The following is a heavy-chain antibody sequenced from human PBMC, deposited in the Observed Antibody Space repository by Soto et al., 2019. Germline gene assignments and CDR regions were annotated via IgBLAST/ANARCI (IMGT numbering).Heavy chain of an antibody. CDR3: ARVPRGTTGPYFDY. Sequence: ASVKVSCKASGYTFTSYGISWVRQAPGQGLEWMGWISAYNGSTNYAQKLQGRVTMTTDTSTSTAYMELRSLRSDDTAVYYCARVPRGTTGPYFDYWGQGTLVTVSS. CDR2: ISAYNGST. V-gene: IGHV1-18*04. J-gene: IGHJ4*02. CDR1: GYTFTSYG. D-gene: IGHD2-8*02.